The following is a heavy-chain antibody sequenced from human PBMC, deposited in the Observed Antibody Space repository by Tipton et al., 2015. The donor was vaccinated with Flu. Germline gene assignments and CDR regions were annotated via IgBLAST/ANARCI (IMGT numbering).Heavy chain of an antibody. CDR3: AREHFYDADLLDWYIDL. CDR2: LYTSGSA. J-gene: IGHJ2*01. D-gene: IGHD4/OR15-4a*01. CDR1: GAPINYYY. V-gene: IGHV4-4*07. Sequence: TLSLTCTVSGAPINYYYWSWIRQPAGKGLEYIGRLYTSGSANYNPSLKSRVTMSLDTSKNQLSLKLSFVTAADTAVYYCAREHFYDADLLDWYIDLWGRGTLVIVSS.